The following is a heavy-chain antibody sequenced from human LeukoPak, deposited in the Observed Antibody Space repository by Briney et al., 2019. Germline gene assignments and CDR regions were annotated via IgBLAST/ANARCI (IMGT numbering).Heavy chain of an antibody. Sequence: SVRVSCKASGGTFSSYAMSWVRQAPGQGLEWMGGIIPIFGTANYAQKLQGRVTITTDKSTSTAYMEMSSLRSEDTAGYYCARSNLGSSGCYFWFDPWGQGTLVTVSS. CDR1: GGTFSSYA. V-gene: IGHV1-69*05. CDR3: ARSNLGSSGCYFWFDP. J-gene: IGHJ5*02. CDR2: IIPIFGTA. D-gene: IGHD6-19*01.